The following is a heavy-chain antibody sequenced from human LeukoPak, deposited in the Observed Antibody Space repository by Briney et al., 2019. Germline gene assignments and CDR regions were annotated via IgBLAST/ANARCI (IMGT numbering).Heavy chain of an antibody. D-gene: IGHD3-3*01. Sequence: ASVKLSCKASGYTFTSYAMHWVRQAPGQRLEWMGWINAGNGNTKYSQKFQGRVTITRDTSASTAYMELSSLRSEDTAVYYCARGSPVLRFLEWLFHGDYWGQGTLVTVSS. J-gene: IGHJ4*02. V-gene: IGHV1-3*01. CDR3: ARGSPVLRFLEWLFHGDY. CDR2: INAGNGNT. CDR1: GYTFTSYA.